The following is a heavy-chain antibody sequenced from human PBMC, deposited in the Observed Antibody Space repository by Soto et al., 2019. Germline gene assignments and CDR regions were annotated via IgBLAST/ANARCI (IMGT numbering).Heavy chain of an antibody. J-gene: IGHJ6*02. V-gene: IGHV1-69*13. D-gene: IGHD5-18*01. Sequence: SVKVSCKASGGTFSSYAISWVRQAPGQGLEWMGGIIPIFGTANYAQKFQGRVTITADESTSTAYMELSSLRSEDTAVYYCARCVTGYSANYYYYGMDVWGQGTTVTVSS. CDR3: ARCVTGYSANYYYYGMDV. CDR1: GGTFSSYA. CDR2: IIPIFGTA.